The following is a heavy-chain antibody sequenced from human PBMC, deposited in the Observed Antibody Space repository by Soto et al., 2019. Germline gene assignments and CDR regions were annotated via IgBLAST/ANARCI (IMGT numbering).Heavy chain of an antibody. CDR1: GYTFTSYA. V-gene: IGHV1-3*01. CDR2: INAGNGNT. CDR3: ARDYDFWSGPDLNYGMAV. D-gene: IGHD3-3*01. Sequence: ASVKVSCKASGYTFTSYAMHWVRQAPGQRLEWMGWINAGNGNTKYSQKFQGRVTITRDTSASTAYMELSSLRSEDTAVYYCARDYDFWSGPDLNYGMAVWGQGTTVTVSS. J-gene: IGHJ6*02.